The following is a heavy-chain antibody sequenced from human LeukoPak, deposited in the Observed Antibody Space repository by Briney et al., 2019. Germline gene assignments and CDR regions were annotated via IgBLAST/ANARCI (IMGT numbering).Heavy chain of an antibody. J-gene: IGHJ6*03. CDR2: MNPNSGNT. CDR1: GYTFTSYD. D-gene: IGHD3-10*01. CDR3: AKLSEVRGVIPYYYYYMDV. V-gene: IGHV1-8*03. Sequence: ASVKVSCKASGYTFTSYDINWVRQATGQGLEWMGWMNPNSGNTGYAQKFQGRVTITRNTSISTAYMELSSLRSEDTAVYYCAKLSEVRGVIPYYYYYMDVWGKGTTVTISS.